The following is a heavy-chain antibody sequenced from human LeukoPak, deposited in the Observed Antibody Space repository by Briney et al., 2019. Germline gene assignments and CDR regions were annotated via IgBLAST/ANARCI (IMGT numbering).Heavy chain of an antibody. CDR2: ISYDGSNK. Sequence: GGSLRLSCAAAGFTFSNYVMHWGPQAPGKGLGRVAVISYDGSNKYYADSVKDRFTISRDNSKNPLYLQMNSLRAEDTAVYYCASAYYDILTGYYHEFDCWGQGTLVTASS. D-gene: IGHD3-9*01. J-gene: IGHJ4*02. CDR3: ASAYYDILTGYYHEFDC. CDR1: GFTFSNYV. V-gene: IGHV3-30-3*01.